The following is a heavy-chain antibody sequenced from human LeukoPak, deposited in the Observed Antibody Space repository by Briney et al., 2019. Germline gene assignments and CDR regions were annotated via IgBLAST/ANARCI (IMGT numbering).Heavy chain of an antibody. CDR1: GFTFTSSA. CDR3: AATINTVTTGAFDI. J-gene: IGHJ3*02. V-gene: IGHV1-58*02. D-gene: IGHD4-17*01. CDR2: IVVGSGNT. Sequence: SVKVSCKASGFTFTSSAMQWVRQARGQRLEGIGWIVVGSGNTNYAQKFQERVTITRDMSTSTAYMKLSSLRSEDTAVYYCAATINTVTTGAFDIWGQGTMVTVSS.